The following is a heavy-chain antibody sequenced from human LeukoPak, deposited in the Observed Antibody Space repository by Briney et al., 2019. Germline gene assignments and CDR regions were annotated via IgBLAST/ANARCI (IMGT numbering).Heavy chain of an antibody. CDR1: GYTFTSYY. D-gene: IGHD3/OR15-3a*01. J-gene: IGHJ3*02. V-gene: IGHV1-46*01. CDR3: ARRLGGLNAFDI. Sequence: ASVKVSCKASGYTFTSYYMHWVRQAPGQGLEWMGIINPSGGSTSYAQKFQGRVTMTRDMSTSTVYMELSSLRSEDTAVYYCARRLGGLNAFDIWGQGTMVTVSS. CDR2: INPSGGST.